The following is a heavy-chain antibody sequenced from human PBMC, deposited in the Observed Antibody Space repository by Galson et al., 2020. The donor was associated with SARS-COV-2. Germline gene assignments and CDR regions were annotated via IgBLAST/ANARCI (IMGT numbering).Heavy chain of an antibody. V-gene: IGHV3-64D*08. CDR1: GFTFSAYG. J-gene: IGHJ4*02. Sequence: TGGSLRLSCSTSGFTFSAYGMHWVRQAPGKGLEYVSTITRNGGSTYYAESVKGRFTISRDNSKNTLFLQMSSLRAEDTAVYYCVKGQTAVVTPAPYDYWGQGTLVTVSS. D-gene: IGHD2-21*02. CDR2: ITRNGGST. CDR3: VKGQTAVVTPAPYDY.